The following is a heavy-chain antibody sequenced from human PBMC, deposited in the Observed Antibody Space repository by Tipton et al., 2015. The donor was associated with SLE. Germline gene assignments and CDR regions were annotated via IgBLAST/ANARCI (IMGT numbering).Heavy chain of an antibody. CDR3: ARETYSRSSADSGSYRMDV. CDR1: GGSISSYH. D-gene: IGHD6-6*01. Sequence: GLVKPSETLSLTCTVSGGSISSYHWSWIRQPPGKGLEWIGYIYNSGSTIYNPSLKSRVTISVDTSKKQFSLKLSSVTAADTAVYYCARETYSRSSADSGSYRMDVWGQGTTVTVSS. V-gene: IGHV4-59*01. CDR2: IYNSGST. J-gene: IGHJ6*02.